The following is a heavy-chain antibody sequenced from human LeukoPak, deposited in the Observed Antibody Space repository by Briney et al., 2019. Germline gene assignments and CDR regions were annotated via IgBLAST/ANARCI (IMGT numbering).Heavy chain of an antibody. CDR1: GGSISTYY. CDR3: ARVDLNGYGKGDSGWFDY. CDR2: IYYSGST. D-gene: IGHD2-21*02. J-gene: IGHJ4*02. V-gene: IGHV4-59*01. Sequence: PSETLSLICTVSGGSISTYYWSWIRQPPGKGLEWIAYIYYSGSTNYNPSLRSRVTISVDTSKNQFSLRLSSVTAADTAVYYCARVDLNGYGKGDSGWFDYWGQGTLVTVSS.